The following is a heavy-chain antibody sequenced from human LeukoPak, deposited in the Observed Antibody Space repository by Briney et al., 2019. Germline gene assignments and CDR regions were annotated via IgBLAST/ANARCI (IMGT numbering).Heavy chain of an antibody. Sequence: GGSLRLSCAASGFSFSRYGMHWVRQAPGKGLEWVSFIRYDGNNKNYADSVKGRFTISRDNSKNTLHLQLNSLRTEDTAVYYCVKDWGVLPDYTEGAFDFWGQGTMVTVSS. V-gene: IGHV3-30*02. CDR2: IRYDGNNK. CDR1: GFSFSRYG. D-gene: IGHD3-10*01. J-gene: IGHJ3*01. CDR3: VKDWGVLPDYTEGAFDF.